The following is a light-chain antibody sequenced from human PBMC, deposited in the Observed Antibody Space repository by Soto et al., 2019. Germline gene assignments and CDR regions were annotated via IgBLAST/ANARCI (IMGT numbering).Light chain of an antibody. Sequence: IQLTQSPSSLSASVGDRVTITCLASQGISSYLAWYQQKPGKAPKLLIYAASTMQSGVPSRCSGSGSGTDFTLTYSSLQPEDFATYYYKPLNSYHLTFGGGTKVEIK. CDR2: AAS. CDR1: QGISSY. J-gene: IGKJ4*01. CDR3: KPLNSYHLT. V-gene: IGKV1-9*01.